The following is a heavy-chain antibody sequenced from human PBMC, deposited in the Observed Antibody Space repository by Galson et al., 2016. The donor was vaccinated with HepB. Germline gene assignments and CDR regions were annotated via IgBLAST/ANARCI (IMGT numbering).Heavy chain of an antibody. CDR3: ARDDGDSDVDCGY. Sequence: SVKVSCKASSYTFSNYGLNWVRQAPGQGLEWMGWISDYTVNKMYAQKFRDRLTMTIDTSNSTAYMELRSLRSDDTAVYYCARDDGDSDVDCGYWGQGTLVTVSS. D-gene: IGHD4-17*01. CDR2: ISDYTVNK. CDR1: SYTFSNYG. V-gene: IGHV1-18*01. J-gene: IGHJ4*02.